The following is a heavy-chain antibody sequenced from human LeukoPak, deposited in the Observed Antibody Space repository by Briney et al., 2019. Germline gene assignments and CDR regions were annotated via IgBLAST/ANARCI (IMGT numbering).Heavy chain of an antibody. Sequence: SETLSLTCTVSGGSISDYYWNWLRQSPGKGLEWIGYIYYRGDTKYNPSLKSRVTISLDSSKNQFSLNLTSVTAADTAVYYCARDHAASGSYYYYFALDVWGRGTTVTVS. D-gene: IGHD3-10*01. CDR2: IYYRGDT. CDR3: ARDHAASGSYYYYFALDV. CDR1: GGSISDYY. J-gene: IGHJ6*02. V-gene: IGHV4-59*01.